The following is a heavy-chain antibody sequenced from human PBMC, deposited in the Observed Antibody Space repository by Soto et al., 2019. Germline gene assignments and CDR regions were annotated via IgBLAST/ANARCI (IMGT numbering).Heavy chain of an antibody. CDR1: GGSISSGGYS. Sequence: QLQLQESGSGLVKPSQTLSLTCAVSGGSISSGGYSWSWIRQPPGKGLEWIGYIYHSGSTYYNPSLKSRVTISVDRSKNQFSLKLSSVTAADTAVYYCATRLGVLRYFDWLLWRPFDYWGQGTLVTVSS. D-gene: IGHD3-9*01. CDR2: IYHSGST. J-gene: IGHJ4*02. V-gene: IGHV4-30-2*01. CDR3: ATRLGVLRYFDWLLWRPFDY.